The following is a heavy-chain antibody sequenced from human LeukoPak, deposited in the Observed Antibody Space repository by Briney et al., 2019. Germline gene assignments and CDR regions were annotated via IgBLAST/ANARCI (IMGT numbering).Heavy chain of an antibody. CDR1: GFTFSNYW. D-gene: IGHD3-10*01. V-gene: IGHV3-74*01. Sequence: GGSLRLSCAASGFTFSNYWMHWVGQAPGKGLVWVSRINTDGSTTTYADSVKGRFTISRDNAKNTLYLQMNSLRAEDTAVYYCARAADYYASGIFYWGQGTLVTVSS. J-gene: IGHJ4*02. CDR3: ARAADYYASGIFY. CDR2: INTDGSTT.